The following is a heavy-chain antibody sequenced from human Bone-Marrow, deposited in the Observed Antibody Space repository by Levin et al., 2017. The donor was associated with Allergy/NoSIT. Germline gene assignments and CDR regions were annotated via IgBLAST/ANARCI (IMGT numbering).Heavy chain of an antibody. CDR3: ARDRNVMTGLADY. V-gene: IGHV3-33*01. D-gene: IGHD1-20*01. Sequence: AGGSLRLSCEASGFSFSEYGMHWVRQAPGKGLEWVAVIWYDGTIKYYADSVKGRFTIFRDNSEKTVDLQMNSLRVDDTAVYYCARDRNVMTGLADYWGQGTVVTVSS. CDR2: IWYDGTIK. J-gene: IGHJ4*02. CDR1: GFSFSEYG.